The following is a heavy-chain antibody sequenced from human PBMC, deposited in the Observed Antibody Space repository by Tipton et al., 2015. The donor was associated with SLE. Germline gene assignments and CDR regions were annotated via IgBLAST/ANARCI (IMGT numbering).Heavy chain of an antibody. D-gene: IGHD3-22*01. Sequence: SLRLSCVASGFTFSNYGMSWVRQAPGKGLEWVSSISGHGGNTYHADSVKGRFAVSRDNSKNTLFLQMNSLRADDTAVYYCWSGVVVMPYHSSAFDYRGLGTLVTVSS. V-gene: IGHV3-23*01. CDR1: GFTFSNYG. CDR2: ISGHGGNT. J-gene: IGHJ4*02. CDR3: WSGVVVMPYHSSAFDY.